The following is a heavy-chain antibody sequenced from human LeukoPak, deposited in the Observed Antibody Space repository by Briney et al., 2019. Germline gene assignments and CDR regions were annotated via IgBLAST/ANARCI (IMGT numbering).Heavy chain of an antibody. CDR2: IKQDGSEK. Sequence: HAGGSLRLSCAASGFTFSSYWMSWVRQAPGKGLGWVANIKQDGSEKYYVDSVKGRFTISRDNAKNSLYLQMNSLRAEDTAVYYCASLAVAYYYYYYMDVWGKGTTVTVSS. D-gene: IGHD3-16*01. CDR1: GFTFSSYW. V-gene: IGHV3-7*01. CDR3: ASLAVAYYYYYYMDV. J-gene: IGHJ6*03.